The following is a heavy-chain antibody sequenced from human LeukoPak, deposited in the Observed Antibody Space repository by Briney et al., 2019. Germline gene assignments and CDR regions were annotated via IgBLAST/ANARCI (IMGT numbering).Heavy chain of an antibody. D-gene: IGHD3-22*01. CDR2: INSSSGTI. J-gene: IGHJ4*02. Sequence: GGSLRLSCAASGFKLIGYSMNWVRQAPGKGLEWASYINSSSGTIIYADSVKGRFTISRDNAKNSLYLQMNSLRAEDTAVYYCAKEGDNTGYRYFDDWGQGTLVTVSS. V-gene: IGHV3-48*04. CDR1: GFKLIGYS. CDR3: AKEGDNTGYRYFDD.